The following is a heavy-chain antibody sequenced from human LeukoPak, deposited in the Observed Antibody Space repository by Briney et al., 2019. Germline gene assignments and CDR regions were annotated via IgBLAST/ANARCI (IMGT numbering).Heavy chain of an antibody. D-gene: IGHD6-13*01. CDR1: GYTFTGYY. Sequence: ASVKVSCKASGYTFTGYYMHWVRQAPGQGLEGMGWINPNSGGTNYAQKFQGRVTMTRDTSISTAYMELSRLRSDDTAVYYCARDLVGIAADNWFDPWGQGTLVTVSS. J-gene: IGHJ5*02. CDR2: INPNSGGT. CDR3: ARDLVGIAADNWFDP. V-gene: IGHV1-2*02.